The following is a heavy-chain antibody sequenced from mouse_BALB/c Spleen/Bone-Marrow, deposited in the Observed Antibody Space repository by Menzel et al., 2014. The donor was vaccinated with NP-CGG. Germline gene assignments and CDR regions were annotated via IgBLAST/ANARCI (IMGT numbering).Heavy chain of an antibody. V-gene: IGHV5-6*01. CDR1: GFTFSSYG. Sequence: EVHLVESGGDLVKPGGSLKLPCAASGFTFSSYGMSWVRQTPDKRLEWVATINSGGGYTYYPDSVKGRFTISRDNAKNTLYLQMSSLKSEDTAMYYCARQGNDYAAWFAYWGQGTLVTVSA. CDR2: INSGGGYT. D-gene: IGHD2-4*01. J-gene: IGHJ3*01. CDR3: ARQGNDYAAWFAY.